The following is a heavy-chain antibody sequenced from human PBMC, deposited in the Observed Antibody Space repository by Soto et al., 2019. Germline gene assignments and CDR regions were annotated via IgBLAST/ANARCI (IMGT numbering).Heavy chain of an antibody. D-gene: IGHD3-3*01. CDR1: GCTFSSYA. CDR3: ARALDFWSAYFDY. V-gene: IGHV3-30*03. CDR2: ISYDGTNK. Sequence: GGSLRLSCAASGCTFSSYAMHWVRQAPGKGLEWVAIISYDGTNKYYADSVKGRFTISRDNSKNTLYLQMNSLRTEDTAVYYCARALDFWSAYFDYWGQGSLVTVSS. J-gene: IGHJ4*02.